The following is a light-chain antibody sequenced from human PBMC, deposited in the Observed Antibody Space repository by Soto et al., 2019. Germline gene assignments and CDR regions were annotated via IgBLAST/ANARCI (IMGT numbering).Light chain of an antibody. CDR1: QSLLHSNGNNY. CDR2: LGS. Sequence: DIVMTQSPLSLPVTPGEPASISCRSSQSLLHSNGNNYLEWYLQKPGQSPQLLIYLGSSRASGVPDRFSGSGSGTDFTLTITRLEPEDFAVYYCQYYGNSPLTFGQGTKVDIK. V-gene: IGKV2-28*01. CDR3: QYYGNSPLT. J-gene: IGKJ1*01.